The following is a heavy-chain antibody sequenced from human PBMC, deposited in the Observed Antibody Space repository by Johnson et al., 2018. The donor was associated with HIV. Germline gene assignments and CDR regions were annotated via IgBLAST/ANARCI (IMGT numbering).Heavy chain of an antibody. CDR3: AREIPYDYVWGSYRPGAFDI. Sequence: VQLVESGGGLVQPGRSLRLSCAASGFSFDDYAMHWVRQAPGKGLEWVSGISWNSGNIAYADSVKGRFTISRDNAKNSLYLQMNSLRVEDTALYYCAREIPYDYVWGSYRPGAFDIWGQGTMVTVSS. CDR1: GFSFDDYA. D-gene: IGHD3-16*02. J-gene: IGHJ3*02. CDR2: ISWNSGNI. V-gene: IGHV3-9*01.